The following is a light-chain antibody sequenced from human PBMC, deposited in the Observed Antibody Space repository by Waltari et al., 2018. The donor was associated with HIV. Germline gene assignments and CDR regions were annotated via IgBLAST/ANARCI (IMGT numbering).Light chain of an antibody. CDR1: QSITTNY. CDR3: LQYGPSWT. J-gene: IGKJ1*01. CDR2: DAS. Sequence: EVVLTQSPGTLSLSPGQGATLSCRASQSITTNYLAWYQLKPGRAPRLLIHDASTRATGIPDRFSGSGSRTDFTLTISRLEPEDFAVYYCLQYGPSWTFGQGTKVEIK. V-gene: IGKV3-20*01.